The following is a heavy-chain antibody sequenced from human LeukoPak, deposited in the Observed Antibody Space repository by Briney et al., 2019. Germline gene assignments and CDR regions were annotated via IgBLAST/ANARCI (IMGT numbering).Heavy chain of an antibody. CDR2: IYYSGST. Sequence: SETLSLTCTVSGGSIGSSSYYWGWIRQPPGKGLEWIGSIYYSGSTYYNPSLKSRVTISVDTSKNQFSLKLSSVTAADTVVYYCAPHHQRWLQQSRFDYWGQGTLVTVSS. CDR3: APHHQRWLQQSRFDY. J-gene: IGHJ4*02. V-gene: IGHV4-39*07. D-gene: IGHD5-24*01. CDR1: GGSIGSSSYY.